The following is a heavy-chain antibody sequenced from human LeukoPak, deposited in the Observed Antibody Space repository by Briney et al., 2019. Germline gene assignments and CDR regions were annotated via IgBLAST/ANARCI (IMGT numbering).Heavy chain of an antibody. Sequence: PGGSLRLSCAASGFTFSRYGMSWVRQAPGKGLEWVSVISGSGDSTYYADSVKGRFTISRDDSKNTLSLQMNSLRAEDTAVYYCARSYRYYYYMDVWGKGTTVTVSS. V-gene: IGHV3-23*01. CDR2: ISGSGDST. D-gene: IGHD3-16*02. J-gene: IGHJ6*03. CDR1: GFTFSRYG. CDR3: ARSYRYYYYMDV.